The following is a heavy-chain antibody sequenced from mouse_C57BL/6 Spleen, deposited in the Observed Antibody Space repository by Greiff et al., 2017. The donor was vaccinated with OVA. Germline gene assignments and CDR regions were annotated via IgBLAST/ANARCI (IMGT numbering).Heavy chain of an antibody. CDR2: IYPRDGST. CDR3: ARGDYSNYGDAMDY. Sequence: QVQLQQSGPELVKPGASVKLSCKASGYTFTSYAINWVKQRPGQGLEWIGWIYPRDGSTKYNEKFKGKATLTVDTSSSTAYMELHSLTSEDSAVYFCARGDYSNYGDAMDYWGQGTSVTVSS. D-gene: IGHD2-5*01. CDR1: GYTFTSYA. V-gene: IGHV1-85*01. J-gene: IGHJ4*01.